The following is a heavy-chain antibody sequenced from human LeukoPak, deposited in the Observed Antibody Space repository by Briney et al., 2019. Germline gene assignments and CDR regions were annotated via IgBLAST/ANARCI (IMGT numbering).Heavy chain of an antibody. CDR2: ISYDGSNK. J-gene: IGHJ4*02. V-gene: IGHV3-30*03. CDR1: GFTFSSYG. Sequence: GGSLRLSCAASGFTFSSYGMHWVRQAPGKGLEWVSVISYDGSNKYYADSVKGRFTISRDNSKNTVYLQMNSLTAEDTAMYYCATSGYTGYDRPNWGQGILVTVSS. CDR3: ATSGYTGYDRPN. D-gene: IGHD5-12*01.